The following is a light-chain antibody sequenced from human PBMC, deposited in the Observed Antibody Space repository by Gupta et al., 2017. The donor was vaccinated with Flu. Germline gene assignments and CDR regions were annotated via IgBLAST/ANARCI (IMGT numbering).Light chain of an antibody. CDR3: NSRDRSVHHHAL. CDR2: ANN. J-gene: IGLJ3*02. V-gene: IGLV3-19*01. Sequence: HKVSIPCQGESLINSLSSVDQQKAGPAPILLIYANNSRPSGIPDRFSGSRSGNTASWNITGVQAEDEADYYCNSRDRSVHHHALFGWGTKMTVL. CDR1: SLINSL.